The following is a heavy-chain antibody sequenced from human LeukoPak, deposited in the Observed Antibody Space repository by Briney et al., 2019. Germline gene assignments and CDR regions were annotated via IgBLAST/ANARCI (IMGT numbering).Heavy chain of an antibody. D-gene: IGHD3-10*01. CDR1: GFTFSTYG. V-gene: IGHV3-21*01. CDR3: ARGRDYYGSGSYYIDY. Sequence: GGSLRLSCAASGFTFSTYGMSWVRQAPGKGLEWVSSISSSSSYIYYADSVKGRFTISRDNAKNSLYLQMNSLRAEDTAVYYCARGRDYYGSGSYYIDYWGQGTLVTVSS. CDR2: ISSSSSYI. J-gene: IGHJ4*02.